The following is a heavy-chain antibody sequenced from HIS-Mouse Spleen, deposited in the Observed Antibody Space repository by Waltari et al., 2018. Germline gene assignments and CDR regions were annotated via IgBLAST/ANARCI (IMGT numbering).Heavy chain of an antibody. CDR2: IYYSGGT. CDR1: GGSISSSSYY. CDR3: ARSPYYDFWSGYSDNWFDP. Sequence: QLQLQESGPGLVKPSETLSLTCTVSGGSISSSSYYWGWIRQPPGKRLEWIGRIYYSGGTTYTPALKSRVTVSVDTSKNQFSLKLSSVTAADTAVYYCARSPYYDFWSGYSDNWFDPWGQGTLVTVSS. V-gene: IGHV4-39*07. D-gene: IGHD3-3*01. J-gene: IGHJ5*02.